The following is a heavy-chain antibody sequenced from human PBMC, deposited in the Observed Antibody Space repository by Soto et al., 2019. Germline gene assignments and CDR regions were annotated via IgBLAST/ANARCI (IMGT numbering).Heavy chain of an antibody. D-gene: IGHD5-12*01. CDR1: GGSISSYY. J-gene: IGHJ4*02. CDR2: IYYSGST. V-gene: IGHV4-59*12. Sequence: QVQLQESGPGLVKPSETLSLTCTVSGGSISSYYWSWIRQPPGKGLEWIGYIYYSGSTNYNPSLKSRVTISVDTSKNPYSLKLSSVTAADTAVYYCAREDGGYEGGFDYWGQGTLVTVSS. CDR3: AREDGGYEGGFDY.